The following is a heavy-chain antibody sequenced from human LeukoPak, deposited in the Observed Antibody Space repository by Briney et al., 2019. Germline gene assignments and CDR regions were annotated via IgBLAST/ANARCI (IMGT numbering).Heavy chain of an antibody. V-gene: IGHV4-34*01. D-gene: IGHD6-19*01. Sequence: PSETLSLTCAVYGVSFSGYYWSWIRQPPGKGVEGRGEINHSGSTNYNTSLKRGVTISVETSKKEFSLKRRCRAAADTAVYYCARRNLYSSGWYSTKAHAFDIWGQGTMVTVSS. CDR1: GVSFSGYY. CDR3: ARRNLYSSGWYSTKAHAFDI. CDR2: INHSGST. J-gene: IGHJ3*02.